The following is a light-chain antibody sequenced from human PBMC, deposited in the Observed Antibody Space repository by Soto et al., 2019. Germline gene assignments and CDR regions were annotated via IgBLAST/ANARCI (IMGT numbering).Light chain of an antibody. CDR3: ASWEDSLNGWV. Sequence: QPVLTQPPSASGTPGQRVTISCSGSSSNIGSNTVNWYQQLPGTAPKLLIYSNNQRPSGVPDRFSGSKSGTSASLAISGLQSEDEADYYCASWEDSLNGWVIGGGTQLTVL. CDR1: SSNIGSNT. J-gene: IGLJ3*02. V-gene: IGLV1-44*01. CDR2: SNN.